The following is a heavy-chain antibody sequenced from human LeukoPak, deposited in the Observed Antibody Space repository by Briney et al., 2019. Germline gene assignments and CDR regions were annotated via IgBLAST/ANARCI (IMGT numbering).Heavy chain of an antibody. J-gene: IGHJ6*03. Sequence: SETLSLTCAVYGGSFSGYSWSWIRQPPGKGLEWIGEINHSGGTNFNPSLKSRVTISIDTSKNQFSLKLRSVTAADTAVYYCARLGYTYGYMGEKYYYYYMDVWGRGTTVTVSS. CDR2: INHSGGT. V-gene: IGHV4-34*01. CDR3: ARLGYTYGYMGEKYYYYYMDV. D-gene: IGHD5-18*01. CDR1: GGSFSGYS.